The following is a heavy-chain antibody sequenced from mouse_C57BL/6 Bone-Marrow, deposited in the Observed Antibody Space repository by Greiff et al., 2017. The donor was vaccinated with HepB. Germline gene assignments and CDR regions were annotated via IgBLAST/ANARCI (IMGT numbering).Heavy chain of an antibody. Sequence: EVNVVGSEGGLVQPGESLKLSCESNEYEFPSPDMSWVRKTPEKRLELVAAINSDGGSTYYPDTMERRFIISRDNTKKTLYLQMSSLRSEDTALYYCASPPGFGFDYWGQGTTLTVSS. CDR1: EYEFPSPD. CDR3: ASPPGFGFDY. CDR2: INSDGGST. J-gene: IGHJ2*01. V-gene: IGHV5-2*01.